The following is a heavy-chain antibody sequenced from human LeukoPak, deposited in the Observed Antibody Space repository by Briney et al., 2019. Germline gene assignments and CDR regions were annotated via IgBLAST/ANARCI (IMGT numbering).Heavy chain of an antibody. J-gene: IGHJ4*02. D-gene: IGHD6-6*01. Sequence: GGSLRLSCAASGFTFSSYSMNWVRQAPGKGLEWVSSISSSSSYIYYADSVKGRFTISRDNAKNSLYLQMNSLRAEDTAVYYCANHPGIAARPLDYWGQGTLVTVSS. CDR1: GFTFSSYS. CDR2: ISSSSSYI. V-gene: IGHV3-21*04. CDR3: ANHPGIAARPLDY.